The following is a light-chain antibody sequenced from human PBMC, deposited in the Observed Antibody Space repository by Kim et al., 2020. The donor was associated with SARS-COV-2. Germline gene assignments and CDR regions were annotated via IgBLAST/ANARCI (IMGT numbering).Light chain of an antibody. CDR3: SSYAGSNNLV. CDR1: SSDIGGYYY. Sequence: GQSVTISCTGTSSDIGGYYYVSCYQQHPGKAPKLMIYEVSKRPSGVPDRFSGSKSGNTASLTVSGLQAEDEADYYCSSYAGSNNLVFGGGTQLTVL. V-gene: IGLV2-8*01. CDR2: EVS. J-gene: IGLJ2*01.